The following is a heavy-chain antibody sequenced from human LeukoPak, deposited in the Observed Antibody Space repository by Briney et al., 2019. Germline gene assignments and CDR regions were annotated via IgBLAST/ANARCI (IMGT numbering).Heavy chain of an antibody. CDR3: AGGTLTRTYYYDSSGYRRDY. CDR2: IYSGGST. V-gene: IGHV3-53*01. CDR1: GLTVSSYG. J-gene: IGHJ4*02. Sequence: PGGSLRLSCGASGLTVSSYGMSWVRQAPGKGLEWVSVIYSGGSTYYADSVKGRFTISRDNSKNTLYLQMNSLRAEDTAVYCCAGGTLTRTYYYDSSGYRRDYWGQGTLVTVSS. D-gene: IGHD3-22*01.